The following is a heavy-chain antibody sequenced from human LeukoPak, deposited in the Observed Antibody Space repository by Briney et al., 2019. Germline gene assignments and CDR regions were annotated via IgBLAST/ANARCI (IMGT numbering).Heavy chain of an antibody. J-gene: IGHJ5*02. CDR1: GGSISSGGYS. D-gene: IGHD2-2*02. CDR3: ARAPNTERWFDP. V-gene: IGHV4-30-2*01. Sequence: PSETLSLTCAVSGGSISSGGYSWSWIGQPPGKGLEWIGYIYHSGSTYYNPSLKSRVTISVDRSKNQFSLKLSSVTAADTAVYYCARAPNTERWFDPWGQGTLVTVSS. CDR2: IYHSGST.